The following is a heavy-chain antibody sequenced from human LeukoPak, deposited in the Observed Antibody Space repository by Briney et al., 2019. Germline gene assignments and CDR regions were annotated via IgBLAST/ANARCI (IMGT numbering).Heavy chain of an antibody. CDR3: AGPGAGDLDY. D-gene: IGHD3-10*01. CDR2: INHSGST. CDR1: GGSFGGYY. J-gene: IGHJ4*02. V-gene: IGHV4-34*01. Sequence: PSETLSLTCAIYGGSFGGYYWSWIRQPPGKGLEWIGEINHSGSTNYNPSLKSRVTISVDTSKNHFSLKLSSVIAADTAVYYCAGPGAGDLDYWGQGTLVTVSS.